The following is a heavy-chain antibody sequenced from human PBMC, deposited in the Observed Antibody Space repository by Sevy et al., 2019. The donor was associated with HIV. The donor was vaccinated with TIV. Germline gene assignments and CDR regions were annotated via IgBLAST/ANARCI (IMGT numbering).Heavy chain of an antibody. CDR1: GFTFSSYA. Sequence: GGSLRLSCSASGFTFSSYAMHWVRQAPGKGLEYVSAISSNGGTTYYADSVKGRFTISRDNSKNTLYLQMSSLRAEDTAVYYCVKIHSSYYYYTSGIDYWGQGTLVTVSS. J-gene: IGHJ4*02. V-gene: IGHV3-64D*06. CDR2: ISSNGGTT. CDR3: VKIHSSYYYYTSGIDY. D-gene: IGHD1-26*01.